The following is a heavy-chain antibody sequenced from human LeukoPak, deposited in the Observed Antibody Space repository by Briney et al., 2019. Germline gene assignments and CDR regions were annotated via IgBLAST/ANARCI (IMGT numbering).Heavy chain of an antibody. CDR2: ISGSGGST. Sequence: GGSLRLSCAASGFTFSSYAMSWVRQAPGKGLEWVSAISGSGGSTYYADPVKGRLTISRDNSKNTLFLQMNSLRAEDTAVYYCAKDKNYYGSGSYGNDYWGQGTLVTVSS. J-gene: IGHJ4*02. CDR1: GFTFSSYA. D-gene: IGHD3-10*01. V-gene: IGHV3-23*01. CDR3: AKDKNYYGSGSYGNDY.